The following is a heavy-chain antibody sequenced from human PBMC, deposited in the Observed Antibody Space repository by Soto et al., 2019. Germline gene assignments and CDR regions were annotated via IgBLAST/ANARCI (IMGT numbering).Heavy chain of an antibody. V-gene: IGHV3-73*01. Sequence: VQLVESGGGLVQPGGSLKLSCAASGFTFSGSAMHWVRQASGKGLEWVGRIRSKANSYATAYAASVKGRFTISRDDSKNTAYLQMNSLKTEDTAVYYCTRQLLWFGEFMSWGQGTLVTVSS. CDR3: TRQLLWFGEFMS. J-gene: IGHJ4*02. D-gene: IGHD3-10*01. CDR1: GFTFSGSA. CDR2: IRSKANSYAT.